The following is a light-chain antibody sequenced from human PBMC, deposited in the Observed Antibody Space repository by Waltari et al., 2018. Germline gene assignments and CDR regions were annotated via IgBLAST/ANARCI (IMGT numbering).Light chain of an antibody. V-gene: IGKV3D-15*01. CDR3: QQYNKSLPYT. Sequence: EIVMTQSPATLPVSPGERATLSCRASQSVGVDLACYQQKPGQAPRLLFYGASNRATGIPARFSGSGSGTEFTLTINSLQSEDFAIYYCQQYNKSLPYTFGQGTKLEIK. CDR1: QSVGVD. J-gene: IGKJ2*01. CDR2: GAS.